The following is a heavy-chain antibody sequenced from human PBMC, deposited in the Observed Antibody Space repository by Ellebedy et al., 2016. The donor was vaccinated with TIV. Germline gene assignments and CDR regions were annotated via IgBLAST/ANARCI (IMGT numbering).Heavy chain of an antibody. D-gene: IGHD2-15*01. V-gene: IGHV3-21*01. J-gene: IGHJ6*02. CDR1: GFTFSSYS. CDR3: AREHGAPQVVVAATHYYYYGMDV. Sequence: GGSLRLSXAASGFTFSSYSMNWVRQAPGKGLEWVSSISSSSSYIYYADSVKGRFTISRDNAKNSLYLQMNNLRAEDTAVYYCAREHGAPQVVVAATHYYYYGMDVWGQGATVTVSS. CDR2: ISSSSSYI.